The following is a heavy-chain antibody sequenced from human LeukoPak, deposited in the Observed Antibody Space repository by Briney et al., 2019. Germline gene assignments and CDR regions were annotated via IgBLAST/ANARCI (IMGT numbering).Heavy chain of an antibody. V-gene: IGHV4-59*01. Sequence: SETLSLTCTVSGGSISSYYWSWIRQPPGKRLEWIGYIYYSGSTNYNPSLKSRVTISVDTSKNQFSLKLSSVTAADTAVYYCARVSYSGYKEHAFDIWGQGTMVTVSS. D-gene: IGHD5-12*01. CDR1: GGSISSYY. J-gene: IGHJ3*02. CDR2: IYYSGST. CDR3: ARVSYSGYKEHAFDI.